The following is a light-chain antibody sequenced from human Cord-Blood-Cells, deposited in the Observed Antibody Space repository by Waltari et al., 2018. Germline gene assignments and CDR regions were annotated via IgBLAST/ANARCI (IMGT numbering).Light chain of an antibody. Sequence: QSALTQPASVSGSPGQSITISCTGPRSDVGSYNLASWYQQHPGKAPKLMIYEVSKRPSGVSNRFSGSKSGNTASLTISGLQAEDEADYYCCSYAGSSTVFGGGTKLTVL. J-gene: IGLJ3*02. CDR2: EVS. CDR3: CSYAGSSTV. CDR1: RSDVGSYNL. V-gene: IGLV2-23*02.